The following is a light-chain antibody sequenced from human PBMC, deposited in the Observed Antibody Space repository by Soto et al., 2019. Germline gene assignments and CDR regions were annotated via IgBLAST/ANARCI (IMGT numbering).Light chain of an antibody. CDR2: GAS. V-gene: IGKV3-15*01. CDR1: QSVSNN. CDR3: QQYNNWPPWT. J-gene: IGKJ1*01. Sequence: EIVMTQSPATLSVSPGERATLSSRASQSVSNNLAWYQQRPGQAPRLLIYGASTRATGIPARFSGSGSGTEFTLTISSLQSEDFAVYYCQQYNNWPPWTFGQGTKVEVK.